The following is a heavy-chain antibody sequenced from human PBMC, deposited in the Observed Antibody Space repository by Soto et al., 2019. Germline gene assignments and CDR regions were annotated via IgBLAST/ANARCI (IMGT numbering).Heavy chain of an antibody. V-gene: IGHV4-59*01. Sequence: SETLSLTCTVSGGSIRGYCWTWIRQPPGEGLEWIGYICNSGTTNSNPSLKSRVAMSVDTSKNQISLSLTSVTAADTAVYYCARDDVDTADMVLKTRGQGTLVTVSS. CDR3: ARDDVDTADMVLKT. D-gene: IGHD3-10*01. CDR2: ICNSGTT. CDR1: GGSIRGYC. J-gene: IGHJ4*01.